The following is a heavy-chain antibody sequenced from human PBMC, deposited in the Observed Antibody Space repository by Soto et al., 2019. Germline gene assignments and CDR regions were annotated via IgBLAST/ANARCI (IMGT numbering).Heavy chain of an antibody. D-gene: IGHD2-15*01. CDR2: MNPNSGNT. CDR3: FSIGVVAASDPIDY. CDR1: GYTFTSYD. V-gene: IGHV1-8*01. Sequence: GASVKVSCKASGYTFTSYDINWVRQATGQGLEWMGWMNPNSGNTGYAQKFQGRVTMTRNTSISTAYMELSSLRSEDTAVYYCFSIGVVAASDPIDYWGQGTLVTVSS. J-gene: IGHJ4*02.